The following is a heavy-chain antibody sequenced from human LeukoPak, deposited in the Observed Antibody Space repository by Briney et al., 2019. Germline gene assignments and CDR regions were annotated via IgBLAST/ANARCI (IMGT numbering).Heavy chain of an antibody. J-gene: IGHJ4*02. CDR3: ARTGSTVTMLYPFDH. CDR1: SGSIISHY. CDR2: IYTSGST. V-gene: IGHV4-4*07. Sequence: SETLSLTCTVSSGSIISHYWTWIRQPAGKGLEWLGRIYTSGSTNYNPSLKSRVSISVDTSKNQFSLKLSSVTAADTAVYYCARTGSTVTMLYPFDHWGQGTLVTVSS. D-gene: IGHD4-17*01.